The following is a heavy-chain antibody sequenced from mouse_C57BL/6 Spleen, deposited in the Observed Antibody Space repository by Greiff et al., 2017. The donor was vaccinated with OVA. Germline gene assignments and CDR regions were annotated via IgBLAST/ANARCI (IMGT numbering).Heavy chain of an antibody. Sequence: VQLQQSGAELVRPGASVKLSCKASGYTFTDYYINWVKQRPGQGLEWIARIYPGSGNTYYNEKFKGKATLTAEKSSSTAYMQLSSLTSEDSAVYFCARSTGTGGFDYWGQGTTLTVS. CDR3: ARSTGTGGFDY. D-gene: IGHD4-1*02. CDR1: GYTFTDYY. J-gene: IGHJ2*01. V-gene: IGHV1-76*01. CDR2: IYPGSGNT.